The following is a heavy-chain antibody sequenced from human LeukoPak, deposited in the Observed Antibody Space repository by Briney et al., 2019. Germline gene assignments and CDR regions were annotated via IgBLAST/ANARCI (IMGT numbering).Heavy chain of an antibody. J-gene: IGHJ4*02. CDR3: AREGRYGDYVYFDY. D-gene: IGHD4-17*01. Sequence: SETLSLTCTVSGGSLSSYYWSWIRQPPGKGLEWIGYIYYSGSTNYNPSLKSRVTISVDTSKNQFSLKLSSVTAADTAAYYCAREGRYGDYVYFDYWGQGTLVTVSS. CDR1: GGSLSSYY. CDR2: IYYSGST. V-gene: IGHV4-59*12.